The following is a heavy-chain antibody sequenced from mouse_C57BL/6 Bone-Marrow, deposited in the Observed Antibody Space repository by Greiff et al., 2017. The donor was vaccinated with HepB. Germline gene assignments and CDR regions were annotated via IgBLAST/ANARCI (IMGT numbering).Heavy chain of an antibody. Sequence: EVKLMESEGGLVQPGSSMKLSCTASGFTFSDYYMAWVRQVPEKGLEWVANINYDGSSTYYLDSLKSRFIISRDNAKNILYLQMSSLKSEDTATYYCARDLYGGYLDYWGQGTTLTVSS. D-gene: IGHD1-1*02. CDR3: ARDLYGGYLDY. CDR1: GFTFSDYY. J-gene: IGHJ2*01. CDR2: INYDGSST. V-gene: IGHV5-16*01.